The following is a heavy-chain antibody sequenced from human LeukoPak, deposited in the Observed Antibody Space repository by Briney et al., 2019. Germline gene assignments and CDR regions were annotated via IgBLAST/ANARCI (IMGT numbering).Heavy chain of an antibody. D-gene: IGHD2-2*01. V-gene: IGHV1-2*02. J-gene: IGHJ6*03. CDR3: ARADSVPAGDYHYWYMDV. CDR1: GFTLTDY. Sequence: ASVKVPCKASGFTLTDYIHWVRQDPRQGPQWMGWIKPNSGDTDYAQKFQGRVTMTRDTSIGTVYMELSSLRSDDTAVYYCARADSVPAGDYHYWYMDVWGKGTTVTVSS. CDR2: IKPNSGDT.